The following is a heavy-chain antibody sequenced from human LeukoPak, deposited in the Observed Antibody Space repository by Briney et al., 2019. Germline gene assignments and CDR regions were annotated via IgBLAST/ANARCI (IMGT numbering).Heavy chain of an antibody. D-gene: IGHD3-10*01. V-gene: IGHV3-48*01. Sequence: GGSLRLSCAASGFTFSSYSMSWVRQAPGKGLEWVSYISSSRNIIYDADPVKGRFTISRDNAKNSLSLQMNSLRAEDTAVYYCARAGFTFSDYFGSFFDYWGQGTLVTVSS. CDR2: ISSSRNII. J-gene: IGHJ4*02. CDR1: GFTFSSYS. CDR3: ARAGFTFSDYFGSFFDY.